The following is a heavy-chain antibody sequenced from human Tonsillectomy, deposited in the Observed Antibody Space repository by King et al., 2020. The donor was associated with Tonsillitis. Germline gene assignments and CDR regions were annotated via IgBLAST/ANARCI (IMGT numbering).Heavy chain of an antibody. CDR1: GFNFTTYS. D-gene: IGHD5-24*01. CDR2: ISSTSTDI. Sequence: VQLVESGGGLVKPGGSLTLSCAASGFNFTTYSMNWVRQPPGKGLEWVSSISSTSTDIYFADSVKGRFTISRDNSRKSVFLHMNSLRADDTAVYFCAGDPGWATTLAFDYWGRGALVTVSS. J-gene: IGHJ4*02. CDR3: AGDPGWATTLAFDY. V-gene: IGHV3-21*01.